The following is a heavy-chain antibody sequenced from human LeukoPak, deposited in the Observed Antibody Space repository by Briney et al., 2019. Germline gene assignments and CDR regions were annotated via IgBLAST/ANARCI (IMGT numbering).Heavy chain of an antibody. J-gene: IGHJ6*02. CDR2: IIPIFGTA. Sequence: SVKVSCQASGGTFSSYAISWVRQAPGQGLEWMGGIIPIFGTANYAQKFQGRVTITADESTSTAYMELSSLRSEDTAVYYCARWARPTVTKGNYYYYGMDVWGQGTTVTVSS. D-gene: IGHD4-17*01. CDR3: ARWARPTVTKGNYYYYGMDV. CDR1: GGTFSSYA. V-gene: IGHV1-69*13.